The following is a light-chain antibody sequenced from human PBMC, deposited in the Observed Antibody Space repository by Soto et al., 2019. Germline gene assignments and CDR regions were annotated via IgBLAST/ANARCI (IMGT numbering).Light chain of an antibody. J-gene: IGLJ1*01. CDR2: EVS. CDR3: SSYADSNNYG. CDR1: SSDVGGYGF. V-gene: IGLV2-8*01. Sequence: QSALTQPPSASGSPGQSVTISCTGSSSDVGGYGFVSWYQLHPGEAPKLMIYEVSKRPSGVPDRFSGSKSGTTASLTVSGLQANDEADYYCSSYADSNNYGFGTGTKLTVL.